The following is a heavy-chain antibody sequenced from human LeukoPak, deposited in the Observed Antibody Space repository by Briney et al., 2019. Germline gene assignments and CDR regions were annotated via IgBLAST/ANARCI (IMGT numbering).Heavy chain of an antibody. D-gene: IGHD6-13*01. CDR2: IIPIFGTA. V-gene: IGHV1-69*13. J-gene: IGHJ6*03. Sequence: SVKVSCKASGGTFSSYAISWVRLAPGQGLEWMGGIIPIFGTANYAQKFQGRVTITADESTSTAYMELSSLRSEDTAVYYCARGTIAAEALGGYYYYMDVWGKGTTVTISS. CDR1: GGTFSSYA. CDR3: ARGTIAAEALGGYYYYMDV.